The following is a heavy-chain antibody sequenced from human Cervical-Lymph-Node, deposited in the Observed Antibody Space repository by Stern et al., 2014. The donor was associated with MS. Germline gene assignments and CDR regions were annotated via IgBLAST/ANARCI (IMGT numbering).Heavy chain of an antibody. D-gene: IGHD2-15*01. J-gene: IGHJ3*02. V-gene: IGHV1-69*01. CDR1: GGTFSSYA. Sequence: VQLVQSAAEVKKPGSSVKVSCKASGGTFSSYAISWVRQAPGQGLEWLGGVLPIFGTAKYAQKFQGRVTITADASTLYMELTSLRSEDTAVYYCATKVVVVTAAPFGAFDIWGQGTMLTVSS. CDR3: ATKVVVVTAAPFGAFDI. CDR2: VLPIFGTA.